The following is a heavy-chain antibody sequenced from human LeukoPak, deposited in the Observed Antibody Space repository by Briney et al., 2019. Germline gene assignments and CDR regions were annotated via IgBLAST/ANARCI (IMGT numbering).Heavy chain of an antibody. J-gene: IGHJ3*02. V-gene: IGHV3-30*02. D-gene: IGHD3-22*01. CDR3: ARDQYYYDSSGSDAFDI. CDR2: IRYDGSNK. Sequence: GGSLRLSCAASGFTFSSYGMHWVRQAPGKGLEWVAFIRYDGSNKYYADSVKGRFTISRDNAKNSLYLQMNSLRAEDTAVYYCARDQYYYDSSGSDAFDIWGQGTMVTVSS. CDR1: GFTFSSYG.